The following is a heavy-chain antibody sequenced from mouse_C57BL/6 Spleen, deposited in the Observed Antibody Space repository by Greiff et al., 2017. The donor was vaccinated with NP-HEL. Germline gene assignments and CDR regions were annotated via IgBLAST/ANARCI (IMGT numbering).Heavy chain of an antibody. CDR2: IYPRSGNT. J-gene: IGHJ1*03. V-gene: IGHV1-81*01. CDR1: GYTFTSYG. Sequence: QVQLQQSGAELARPGASVKLSCKASGYTFTSYGISWVKQRTGQGLEWIGEIYPRSGNTYYNEKFKGKATLTADKSSSTAYMELRSLTSEDSAVYFCARSTYDYDWYFDVWGTGTTVTVSS. D-gene: IGHD2-4*01. CDR3: ARSTYDYDWYFDV.